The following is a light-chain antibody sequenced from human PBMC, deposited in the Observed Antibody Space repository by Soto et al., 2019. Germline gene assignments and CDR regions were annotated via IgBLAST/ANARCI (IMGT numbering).Light chain of an antibody. J-gene: IGKJ3*01. CDR2: AAS. CDR3: QQANSFPFT. Sequence: DIPMTQSPSSVSASVGDRVTITCRASQAISGWLAWYQQKPGKAPNLLIYAASHLHSGVPSRFSGSGSGTDFTLTISSLQPEDFATYYCQQANSFPFTFGPGTKVDIK. CDR1: QAISGW. V-gene: IGKV1-12*01.